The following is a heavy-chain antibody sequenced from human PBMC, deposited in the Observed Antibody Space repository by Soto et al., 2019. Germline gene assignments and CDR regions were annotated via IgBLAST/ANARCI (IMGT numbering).Heavy chain of an antibody. CDR2: ISYDGSNK. V-gene: IGHV3-30-3*01. Sequence: QVQLVESGGGVVQPGRSLRLSCAASGFTFSSYAMHWVRQAPGKGLAWVAVISYDGSNKYYADSVKGRFTISRDNSKNTLYLQMNSLRAEDTAVYYCARQWLVRGYFDYWGQGTLVTVSS. D-gene: IGHD6-19*01. J-gene: IGHJ4*02. CDR1: GFTFSSYA. CDR3: ARQWLVRGYFDY.